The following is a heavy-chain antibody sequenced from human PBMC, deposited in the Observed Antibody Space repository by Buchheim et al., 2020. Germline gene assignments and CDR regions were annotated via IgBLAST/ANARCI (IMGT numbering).Heavy chain of an antibody. CDR3: AKDAELEYSSSSGGFDY. V-gene: IGHV3-30*18. J-gene: IGHJ4*02. CDR1: GFTFSSYG. D-gene: IGHD6-6*01. Sequence: QVQLVESGGGVVQPGRSLRLSCAASGFTFSSYGMHWVRQAPGKGLEWVAVISYDGSNKYYADSVKGRFTISRDNSKNTLYLQMNSLRAEDTAVYYCAKDAELEYSSSSGGFDYWGQGTL. CDR2: ISYDGSNK.